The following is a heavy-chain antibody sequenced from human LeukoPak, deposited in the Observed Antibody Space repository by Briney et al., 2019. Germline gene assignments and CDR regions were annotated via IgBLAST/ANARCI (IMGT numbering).Heavy chain of an antibody. J-gene: IGHJ4*02. CDR3: ARVSDRLRYFDWLDY. CDR2: INPNSGGT. Sequence: ASVKVSCKASGYTFTGYYMHWVRQAPGQGLEWMGWINPNSGGTNYAQKFQGRVTMTRDTSIITAYMELSRLRSDDTAVYYCARVSDRLRYFDWLDYWGQGTLVTVSS. CDR1: GYTFTGYY. V-gene: IGHV1-2*02. D-gene: IGHD3-9*01.